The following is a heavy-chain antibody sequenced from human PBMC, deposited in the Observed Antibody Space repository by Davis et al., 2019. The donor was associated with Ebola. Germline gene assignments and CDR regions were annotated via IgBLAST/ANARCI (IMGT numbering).Heavy chain of an antibody. J-gene: IGHJ4*02. D-gene: IGHD2-2*01. CDR1: GFTFSSYG. CDR2: ISGSGGST. CDR3: AVSAFEYHIDY. V-gene: IGHV3-23*01. Sequence: GGSLRLSCAASGFTFSSYGMHWVRQAPGKGLEWVSAISGSGGSTYYADSVKGRFTISRDNSKNTLYLQMNSLRAEDTAVYYCAVSAFEYHIDYRGQGTLVTVSS.